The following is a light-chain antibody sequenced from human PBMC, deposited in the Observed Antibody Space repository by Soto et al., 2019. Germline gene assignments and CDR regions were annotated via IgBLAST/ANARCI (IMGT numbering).Light chain of an antibody. CDR2: DAS. J-gene: IGKJ2*01. Sequence: DIQMTQSPSSLSASVGDRVTVTCRASQTISTYLNWYQQKPGKAPRLLIYDASSLLSGVPSRFSGSGSGTDFTLTIASLQPEDFSTYYCQQSDSTPYTFGQGTKEDIK. CDR1: QTISTY. CDR3: QQSDSTPYT. V-gene: IGKV1-39*01.